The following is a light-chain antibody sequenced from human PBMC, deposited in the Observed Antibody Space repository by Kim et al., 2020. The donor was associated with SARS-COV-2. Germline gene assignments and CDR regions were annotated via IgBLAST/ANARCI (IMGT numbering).Light chain of an antibody. CDR1: SLRSYY. CDR2: GKN. J-gene: IGLJ2*01. Sequence: VALGQTVRITRQGDSLRSYYATWYQQKPGQAPIVVIYGKNNRPSGIPDRFSGSSSGNTASLTITGTQAGDEADYYCNSRDSNDNVVFGGGTKLTVL. V-gene: IGLV3-19*01. CDR3: NSRDSNDNVV.